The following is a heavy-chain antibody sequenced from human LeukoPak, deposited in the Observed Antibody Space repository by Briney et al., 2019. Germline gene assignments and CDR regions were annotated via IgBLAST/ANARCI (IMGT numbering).Heavy chain of an antibody. J-gene: IGHJ4*02. V-gene: IGHV3-64*01. D-gene: IGHD5-18*01. CDR2: ISSNGGST. CDR1: GFTFSSYA. CDR3: ARDMAKRTTDTAMVSRDLDD. Sequence: GGSLRLSCAASGFTFSSYAMHWVRQAPGKGLEYVSAISSNGGSTYYANSVKGRFTISRDNSKNTLYPHMDCLRAEDMAVYYCARDMAKRTTDTAMVSRDLDDWGQGTLVTVSS.